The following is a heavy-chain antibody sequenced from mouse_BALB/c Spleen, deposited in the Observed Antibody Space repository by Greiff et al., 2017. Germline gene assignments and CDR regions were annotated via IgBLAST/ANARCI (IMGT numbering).Heavy chain of an antibody. V-gene: IGHV3-2*02. CDR1: GYSITSDYA. CDR3: ARSYDGYYGFAY. D-gene: IGHD2-3*01. Sequence: EVKLLESGPGLVKPSQSLSLTCTVTGYSITSDYAWNWIRQFPGNKLEWMGYISYSGSTSYNPSLKSRISITRDTSKNQFFLQLNSVTTEDTATYYCARSYDGYYGFAYWGQGTLVTVSA. J-gene: IGHJ3*01. CDR2: ISYSGST.